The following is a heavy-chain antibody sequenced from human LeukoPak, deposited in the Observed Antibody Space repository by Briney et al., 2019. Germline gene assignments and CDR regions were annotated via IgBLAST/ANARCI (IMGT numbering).Heavy chain of an antibody. Sequence: SETLSLTCTVSGGSISSYYWSWLRQPPGKGLEWVGYIYYSGSTNYSPSLKSRVTISVDTSKNQFSLKLSSVTAADTAVYYCGRERAGRNGGDLFYYYYGMDVWGQGTTVTVSS. CDR1: GGSISSYY. CDR3: GRERAGRNGGDLFYYYYGMDV. V-gene: IGHV4-59*01. CDR2: IYYSGST. D-gene: IGHD2-21*01. J-gene: IGHJ6*02.